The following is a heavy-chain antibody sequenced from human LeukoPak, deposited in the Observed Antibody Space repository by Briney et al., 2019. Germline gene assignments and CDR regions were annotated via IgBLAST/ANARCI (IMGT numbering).Heavy chain of an antibody. Sequence: PSETLSLTCTVSGGSISSSSYYWRWIRQPPGKGLEWNGSIDYSGRTYYNPSLKSRVTISVDTSKNQFSLKLSSVTAADTAVYYCARRGIVVVPAAPYFDCWGQGTLVTVSS. CDR1: GGSISSSSYY. CDR3: ARRGIVVVPAAPYFDC. CDR2: IDYSGRT. J-gene: IGHJ4*02. D-gene: IGHD2-2*01. V-gene: IGHV4-39*01.